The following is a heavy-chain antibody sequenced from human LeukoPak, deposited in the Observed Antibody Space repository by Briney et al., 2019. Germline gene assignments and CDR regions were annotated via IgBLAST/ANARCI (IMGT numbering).Heavy chain of an antibody. Sequence: GASVKVSCKVSGYTLTELSMHWVRQAPGKGLEWMGGFDPEDGETIYAQKFQGKVTMTEDTSTDTAYMELSSLRSEDTAVYYCATERAVVVANVFDYWGQGTLVTVSS. CDR1: GYTLTELS. V-gene: IGHV1-24*01. CDR3: ATERAVVVANVFDY. J-gene: IGHJ4*02. D-gene: IGHD2-15*01. CDR2: FDPEDGET.